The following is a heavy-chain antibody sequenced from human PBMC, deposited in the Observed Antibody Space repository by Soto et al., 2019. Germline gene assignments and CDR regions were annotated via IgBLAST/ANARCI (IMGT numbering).Heavy chain of an antibody. CDR3: ARSSFPDYYYYYMDV. V-gene: IGHV1-69*02. CDR2: IIPILGIA. Sequence: ASVKVSCKASGGTFSSYTISWVRQAPGQGLEWMGRIIPILGIANYAQKFQGRVTITADKSTSTAYMELSSLRSEDTAVYYCARSSFPDYYYYYMDVWGKGTTVTVSS. CDR1: GGTFSSYT. J-gene: IGHJ6*03. D-gene: IGHD3-3*02.